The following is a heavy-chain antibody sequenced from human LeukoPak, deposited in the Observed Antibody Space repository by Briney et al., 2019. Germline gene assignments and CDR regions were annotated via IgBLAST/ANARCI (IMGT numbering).Heavy chain of an antibody. J-gene: IGHJ4*02. CDR1: GAAISSGTYY. D-gene: IGHD2-2*01. V-gene: IGHV4-4*01. Sequence: TLSLTCTVSGAAISSGTYYWSWVRQPPGKGLEWIGEIFHSGSTNYNPSLKSRVTMSVDKSKNQFSLNLTSVTAADTAVYFCARAPRAYCSTTGSCFQDYWGQGTLVTVSS. CDR2: IFHSGST. CDR3: ARAPRAYCSTTGSCFQDY.